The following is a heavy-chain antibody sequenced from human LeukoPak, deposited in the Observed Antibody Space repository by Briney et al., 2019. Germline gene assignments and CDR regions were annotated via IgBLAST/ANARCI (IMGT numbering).Heavy chain of an antibody. D-gene: IGHD3-22*01. Sequence: PGGSLRLSCASSGFTFSSYAMHWVRQAPGKGLEWVAVISYDGSNKYYADSVKGRSTISRDNSKNTLYLQMNSLRAEDTAVYYCARDHDSSGYYYFDYWGQGTLVTVSS. CDR2: ISYDGSNK. CDR1: GFTFSSYA. J-gene: IGHJ4*02. V-gene: IGHV3-30-3*01. CDR3: ARDHDSSGYYYFDY.